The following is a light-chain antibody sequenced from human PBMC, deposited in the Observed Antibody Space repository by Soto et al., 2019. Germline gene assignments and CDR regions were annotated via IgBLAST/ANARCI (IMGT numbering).Light chain of an antibody. CDR1: SSNIGSNT. CDR3: AAWDDSLNGVV. V-gene: IGLV1-44*01. CDR2: SNN. Sequence: QAVVTQPPSASGTPGQRVTISCSGSSSNIGSNTVNWYQQLPGTAPKLLIYSNNQRPSGVPDRFSGSKSGTSASLAIRGLQSEDEADYYCAAWDDSLNGVVFGGGTKLTV. J-gene: IGLJ2*01.